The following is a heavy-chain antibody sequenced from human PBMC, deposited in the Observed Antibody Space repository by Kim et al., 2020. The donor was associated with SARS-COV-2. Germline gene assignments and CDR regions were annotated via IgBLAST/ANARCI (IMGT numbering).Heavy chain of an antibody. V-gene: IGHV3-23*03. D-gene: IGHD3-10*01. CDR1: GFTFSSYA. CDR3: AKDQIPNYYGSGSHPFDP. Sequence: GGSLRLSCAASGFTFSSYAMSWVRQAPGKGLEWVSVIYSGGSSTYYADSVKGRFTISRDNSKNTLYLQMNSLRAEDTAVYYCAKDQIPNYYGSGSHPFDPWGQGTLVAVSS. J-gene: IGHJ5*02. CDR2: IYSGGSST.